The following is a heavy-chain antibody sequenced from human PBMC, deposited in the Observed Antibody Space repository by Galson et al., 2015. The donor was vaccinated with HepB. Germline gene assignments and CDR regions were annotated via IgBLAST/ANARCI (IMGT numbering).Heavy chain of an antibody. D-gene: IGHD2-2*01. CDR1: GFTFSTYW. CDR2: IKADGSEE. Sequence: SLRLSCAAPGFTFSTYWMSWVRQAPGKGLEWVANIKADGSEEYYVDSLRGRFTISRDNAKSSLCLQMNSLRVEDTAIYYCAREGRYQLPFLSRYYYYGMDVWGQGTTVTVSS. CDR3: AREGRYQLPFLSRYYYYGMDV. J-gene: IGHJ6*02. V-gene: IGHV3-7*01.